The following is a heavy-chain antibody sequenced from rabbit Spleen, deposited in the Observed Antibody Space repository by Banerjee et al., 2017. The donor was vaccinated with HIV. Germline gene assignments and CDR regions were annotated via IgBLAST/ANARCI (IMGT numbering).Heavy chain of an antibody. CDR2: IYSTIYYT. CDR3: ARVYAGYGDFGHAAM. D-gene: IGHD7-1*01. CDR1: EFAFNSVYD. Sequence: QEQLVESGGGLVQPEGSLTLTCTASEFAFNSVYDMCWVRQAPGKGLEWIGYIYSTIYYTYYATWAKGRFTISKTSSTTVTLQMTSLTVADTATYFCARVYAGYGDFGHAAMWGQGTLVTVS. J-gene: IGHJ4*01. V-gene: IGHV1S45*01.